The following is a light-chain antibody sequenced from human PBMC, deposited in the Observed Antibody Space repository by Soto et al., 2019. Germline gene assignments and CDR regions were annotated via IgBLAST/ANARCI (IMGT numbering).Light chain of an antibody. CDR2: GAS. CDR3: QQYNKWPQT. Sequence: EIVMTQSPSTLSVSPGERATLSCRASQSVSSKIAWYQQKPGQAPRLLIYGASTRATGIPARFSGSGSGTEFTLTISSLQSEDFAVYYCQQYNKWPQTFGQGTKVDI. J-gene: IGKJ1*01. V-gene: IGKV3-15*01. CDR1: QSVSSK.